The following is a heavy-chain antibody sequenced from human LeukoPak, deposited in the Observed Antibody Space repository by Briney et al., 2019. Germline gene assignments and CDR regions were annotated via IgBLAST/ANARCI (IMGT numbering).Heavy chain of an antibody. CDR3: ATVAASGYPTYYFDY. CDR1: GGTFNSYA. V-gene: IGHV1-69*06. Sequence: SVKVSCKASGGTFNSYAISWVRQAPGQGLEWMGGIIPIFGTANYAQKFQGRVTMTEDTSTDTAYMELSSLRSEDTAVYYCATVAASGYPTYYFDYWGQGTLVTVSS. D-gene: IGHD3-22*01. CDR2: IIPIFGTA. J-gene: IGHJ4*02.